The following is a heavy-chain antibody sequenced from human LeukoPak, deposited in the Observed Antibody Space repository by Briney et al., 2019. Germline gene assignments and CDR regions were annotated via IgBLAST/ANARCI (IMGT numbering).Heavy chain of an antibody. CDR1: GGSFSGYY. V-gene: IGHV4-34*01. CDR3: ARRMKLLWFGELSDYYFDY. CDR2: INHSGST. Sequence: SETLSLTCAVYGGSFSGYYWSWIRQPPGKGLEWIGEINHSGSTNYNPSLKSRVTISVDASKNQFSLKLSSVTAADTAVYYCARRMKLLWFGELSDYYFDYWGQGTLVTVSS. J-gene: IGHJ4*02. D-gene: IGHD3-10*01.